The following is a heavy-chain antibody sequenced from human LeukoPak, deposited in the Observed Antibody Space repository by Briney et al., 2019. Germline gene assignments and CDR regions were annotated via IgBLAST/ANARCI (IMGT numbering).Heavy chain of an antibody. V-gene: IGHV1-69*02. CDR2: IIPLFGIV. J-gene: IGHJ6*02. CDR3: ARIPSGDVDTAMVMYYHYGMDV. CDR1: GGTFSSHT. Sequence: SVKVSCKASGGTFSSHTISWVRQAPAQGLEWMGRIIPLFGIVNYAQKFQDRVTITADKSTSTAYMEVSSLRSEDTAVYYCARIPSGDVDTAMVMYYHYGMDVWGQGTTATVSS. D-gene: IGHD5-18*01.